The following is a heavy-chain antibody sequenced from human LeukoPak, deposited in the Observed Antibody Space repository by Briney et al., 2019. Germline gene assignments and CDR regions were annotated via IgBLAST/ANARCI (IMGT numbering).Heavy chain of an antibody. CDR1: GFTFSSYA. V-gene: IGHV3-23*01. D-gene: IGHD3-22*01. Sequence: GGSLRLSCAASGFTFSSYAMSWVRQAPGKGLEWVSAISGSGGSTYYADSVKGRFTISRDNSKNTLYLQMNSLRAEDTAVYYCAKDGHFYDSSGYYYTFYFDYWGQGTLVTVSS. CDR2: ISGSGGST. CDR3: AKDGHFYDSSGYYYTFYFDY. J-gene: IGHJ4*02.